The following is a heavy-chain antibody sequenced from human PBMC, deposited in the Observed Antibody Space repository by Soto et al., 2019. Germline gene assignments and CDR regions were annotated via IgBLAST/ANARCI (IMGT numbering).Heavy chain of an antibody. Sequence: QVQLVESGGGLVKPGGSLRLSCAASGFTFSDYYMSWLRRALGKGLEWVSYISSSGSTIYYADSVKGRFTISRDNAKNSLYLQMNSLRAEDTAVYYCARRSSSASYYYYGMDVWGQGTTVTVSS. CDR2: ISSSGSTI. J-gene: IGHJ6*02. V-gene: IGHV3-11*01. CDR3: ARRSSSASYYYYGMDV. CDR1: GFTFSDYY. D-gene: IGHD6-6*01.